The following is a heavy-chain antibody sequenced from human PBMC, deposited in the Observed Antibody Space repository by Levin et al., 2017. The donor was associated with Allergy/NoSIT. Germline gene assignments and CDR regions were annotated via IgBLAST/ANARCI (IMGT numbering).Heavy chain of an antibody. CDR1: GGSISSSSYY. V-gene: IGHV4-39*01. CDR3: ASPHYPSIAAAGPFDY. D-gene: IGHD6-13*01. CDR2: IYYSGST. J-gene: IGHJ4*02. Sequence: SETLSLTCTVSGGSISSSSYYWGWIRQPPGTGLEWIGSIYYSGSTYYNPSLKSRVTISVDTSKNQFSLKLSSVTAADTAVYYCASPHYPSIAAAGPFDYWGQGTLVTVSS.